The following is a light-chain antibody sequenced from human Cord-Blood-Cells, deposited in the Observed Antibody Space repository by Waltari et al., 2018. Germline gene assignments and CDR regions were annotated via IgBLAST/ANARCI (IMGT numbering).Light chain of an antibody. Sequence: QSALTQPASVSGSPGQSITISCTGTSSDAGGYNYVSWYQQHPGKAPKLMIYAVGNRPSGVSSRFSGSRSGNTASLTISGLQAEDEADYYCSSYTSSSTPVVFGGGTKLTVL. J-gene: IGLJ2*01. V-gene: IGLV2-14*01. CDR3: SSYTSSSTPVV. CDR1: SSDAGGYNY. CDR2: AVG.